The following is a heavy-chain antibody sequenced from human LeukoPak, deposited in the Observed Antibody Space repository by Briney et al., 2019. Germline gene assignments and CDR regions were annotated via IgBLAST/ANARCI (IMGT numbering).Heavy chain of an antibody. Sequence: PSETLSLTCTVSGGSISSYYWSWIRQPPGKGLEWIGYIYYSGSTNYNPSLKSRVTISVGTSKNQFSLKLSSVTAADTAVYYCARDPNDGSGYFYYFDYWGQGTLVTVSS. J-gene: IGHJ4*02. D-gene: IGHD3-22*01. V-gene: IGHV4-59*01. CDR3: ARDPNDGSGYFYYFDY. CDR1: GGSISSYY. CDR2: IYYSGST.